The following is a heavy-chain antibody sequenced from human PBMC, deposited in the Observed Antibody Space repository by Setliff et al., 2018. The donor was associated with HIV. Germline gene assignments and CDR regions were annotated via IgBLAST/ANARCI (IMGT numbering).Heavy chain of an antibody. J-gene: IGHJ4*02. CDR3: AKDRYYDSSGSPFDY. V-gene: IGHV3-30*02. Sequence: PGGSLRLSCAASGFSFSRYAMGWVRQAPGKGLEWVAFIRYDGSNKYYADSVKGRFTISRDNSKNTLYLQMNSLRAEDTAVYYCAKDRYYDSSGSPFDYWGQGTLVTVSS. CDR2: IRYDGSNK. CDR1: GFSFSRYA. D-gene: IGHD3-22*01.